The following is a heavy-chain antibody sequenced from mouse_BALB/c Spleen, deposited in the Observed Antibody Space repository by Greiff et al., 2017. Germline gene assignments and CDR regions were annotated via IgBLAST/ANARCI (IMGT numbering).Heavy chain of an antibody. Sequence: QLQESGPELVKPGASVKVSCKASGYAFTSYNMYWVKQSHGKSLEWIGYIDPYNGGTSYNQKFKGKATLTVDKSSSTAYMHLNSLTSEDSAVYYCARRGGKGDYYAMDYWGQGTSVTVSS. CDR3: ARRGGKGDYYAMDY. J-gene: IGHJ4*01. V-gene: IGHV1S135*01. CDR1: GYAFTSYN. CDR2: IDPYNGGT. D-gene: IGHD1-1*02.